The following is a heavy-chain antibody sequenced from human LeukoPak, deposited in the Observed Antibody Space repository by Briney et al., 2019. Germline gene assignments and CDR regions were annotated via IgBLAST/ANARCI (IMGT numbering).Heavy chain of an antibody. Sequence: PVKVSCKAYGGTFSSYAISWVRQAPGQGLEWMGGIIPIFGTANYAQKLQGRVTITADESTSTAYMELSSLRSEDTAVYYCARRKIAVAGTGTNWFDPWGQGTLVTVSS. CDR3: ARRKIAVAGTGTNWFDP. CDR1: GGTFSSYA. V-gene: IGHV1-69*13. J-gene: IGHJ5*02. CDR2: IIPIFGTA. D-gene: IGHD6-19*01.